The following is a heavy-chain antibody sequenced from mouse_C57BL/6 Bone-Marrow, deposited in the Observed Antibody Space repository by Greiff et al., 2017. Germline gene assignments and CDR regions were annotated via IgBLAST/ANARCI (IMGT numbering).Heavy chain of an antibody. CDR2: IFPGSGST. J-gene: IGHJ3*01. CDR1: GYTFPDYY. CDR3: APYDVAFAF. D-gene: IGHD2-12*01. Sequence: VQLQQSGPELVKPGASVKISCKASGYTFPDYYINWVKQRPGQGLEWIGWIFPGSGSTYYNEKFKGKATLTVDKSFSTAYMLLSSLTSEDSAVYFCAPYDVAFAFWGQGTLVTVSA. V-gene: IGHV1-75*01.